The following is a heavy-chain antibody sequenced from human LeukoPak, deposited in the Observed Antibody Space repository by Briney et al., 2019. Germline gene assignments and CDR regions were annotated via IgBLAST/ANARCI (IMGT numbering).Heavy chain of an antibody. V-gene: IGHV1-46*01. D-gene: IGHD2-21*02. J-gene: IGHJ4*02. CDR1: GYTFTSYY. CDR2: INPSGGST. Sequence: ASVKVSCKASGYTFTSYYMHWVRQAPGQGLEWMGIINPSGGSTSYAQKFQGRVTMTRDMSTSTVYMELSSLRSEDTAVYYCARGTFIAYCGGDCYQNDYWGQGTLVTVSS. CDR3: ARGTFIAYCGGDCYQNDY.